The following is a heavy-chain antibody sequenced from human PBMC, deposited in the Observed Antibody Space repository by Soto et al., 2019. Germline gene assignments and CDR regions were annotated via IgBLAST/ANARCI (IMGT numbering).Heavy chain of an antibody. D-gene: IGHD3-9*01. CDR1: GGTFSSYA. V-gene: IGHV1-69*13. Sequence: SVKVSCKASGGTFSSYAISWVRQAPGQGLEWMGGIIPIFGTANYAQKFQGRVTITADESTSTAYMELSSLRSEDTAVYYCATHDHIITYYDILTGYSPRSYYGMDVWGQGTTVTVSS. CDR2: IIPIFGTA. J-gene: IGHJ6*02. CDR3: ATHDHIITYYDILTGYSPRSYYGMDV.